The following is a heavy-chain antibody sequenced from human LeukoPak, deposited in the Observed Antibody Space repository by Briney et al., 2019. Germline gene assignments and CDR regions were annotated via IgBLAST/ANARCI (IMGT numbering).Heavy chain of an antibody. CDR1: GYTFTSYA. CDR3: ARGSIGGWAFDY. J-gene: IGHJ4*02. V-gene: IGHV1-3*01. D-gene: IGHD6-19*01. Sequence: ASVKVSCKASGYTFTSYAMHWVRQAPGQRLEWMGWTNAGNGNTKYSQKFQGRVTITRDTSASTAYMELSSLRSEDTAVYYCARGSIGGWAFDYWGQGTLVTVSS. CDR2: TNAGNGNT.